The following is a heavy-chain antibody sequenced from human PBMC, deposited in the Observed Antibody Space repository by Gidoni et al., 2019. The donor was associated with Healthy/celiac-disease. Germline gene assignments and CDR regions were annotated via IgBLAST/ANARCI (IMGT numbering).Heavy chain of an antibody. CDR3: ASSSSWSQNWFDP. CDR2: ISYDGSNK. Sequence: QVQLVESGGGVVQPGRSLRLSCAASGFTFSSYAMHWVRQAPGKGLEWVAVISYDGSNKYYADSVKCRFTISRDNSKNTLYLQMNSLRAEDTAVYYCASSSSWSQNWFDPWGQGTLVTVSS. CDR1: GFTFSSYA. V-gene: IGHV3-30-3*01. J-gene: IGHJ5*02. D-gene: IGHD6-13*01.